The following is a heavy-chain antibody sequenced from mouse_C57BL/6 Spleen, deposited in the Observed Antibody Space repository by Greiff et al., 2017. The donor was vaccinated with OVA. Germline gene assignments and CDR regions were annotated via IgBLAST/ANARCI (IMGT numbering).Heavy chain of an antibody. CDR1: GYTFTSYW. J-gene: IGHJ4*01. Sequence: QVQLQQPGAELVRPGSSVKLSCKASGYTFTSYWMHWVKQRPIQGLEWIGNIDPSDSETHYNQKFKDKATLTVDKSSSTAYMQLSSLTSEDSAVYYCARGSGVYDYDELYAMDYWGQGTSVTVSS. CDR2: IDPSDSET. CDR3: ARGSGVYDYDELYAMDY. D-gene: IGHD2-4*01. V-gene: IGHV1-52*01.